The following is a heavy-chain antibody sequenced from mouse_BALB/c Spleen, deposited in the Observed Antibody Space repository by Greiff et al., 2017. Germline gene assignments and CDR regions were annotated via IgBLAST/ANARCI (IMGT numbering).Heavy chain of an antibody. J-gene: IGHJ1*01. CDR2: ISCYNGST. CDR1: GYSFTGYY. CDR3: ARGYCRYGYFDV. Sequence: LVKPGASVKISCKASGYSFTGYYMYWVKQSHGKSLEWIGNISCYNGSTSYNQKFKGKATFTVDTSYSTAYMHINSLTSEDSAVYYCARGYCRYGYFDVWGAGTTVTVSS. D-gene: IGHD3-1*01. V-gene: IGHV1S34*01.